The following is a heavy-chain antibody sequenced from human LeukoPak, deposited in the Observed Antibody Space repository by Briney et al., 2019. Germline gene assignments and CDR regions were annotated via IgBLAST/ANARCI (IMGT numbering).Heavy chain of an antibody. CDR3: ARVVGPDAFDI. CDR1: GGSFSGYY. V-gene: IGHV4-34*01. Sequence: SETLSLTCAVYGGSFSGYYWSWIRQPPGKGLEWIGEINHSGSTNYNPSLKSRVTISVDTSKNQFSLKLSSVTAADTAVYYCARVVGPDAFDIWGQGTMVTVSS. D-gene: IGHD2-2*01. CDR2: INHSGST. J-gene: IGHJ3*02.